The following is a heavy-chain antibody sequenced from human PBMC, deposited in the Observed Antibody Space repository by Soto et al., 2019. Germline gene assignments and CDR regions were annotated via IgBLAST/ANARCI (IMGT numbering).Heavy chain of an antibody. D-gene: IGHD3-16*02. Sequence: QVQLQESGPGLVKPSETLSLTCTVSGGSISSYYRSWILQPPGKGLEWIGYIFYSGSTNYNPSLKSRVTISVDTSKNQFSLKLSSVTAADTAVYYCARLYGLDAFDFWGQGTMVTVSS. CDR1: GGSISSYY. J-gene: IGHJ3*01. CDR3: ARLYGLDAFDF. CDR2: IFYSGST. V-gene: IGHV4-59*08.